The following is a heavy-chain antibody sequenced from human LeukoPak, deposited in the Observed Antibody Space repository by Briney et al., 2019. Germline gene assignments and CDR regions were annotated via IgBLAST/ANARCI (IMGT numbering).Heavy chain of an antibody. CDR3: ARFALSVVADMGGNWFDP. CDR1: GYSFTSYW. Sequence: GESLKISCKGSGYSFTSYWIGWVRQMPGKGLEWMGIIYPGDSDTRYSPSFQGQVTISADKSISTAYLQWSSLKASDTAMYYCARFALSVVADMGGNWFDPWGQGTLVTVSS. D-gene: IGHD2-15*01. V-gene: IGHV5-51*01. CDR2: IYPGDSDT. J-gene: IGHJ5*02.